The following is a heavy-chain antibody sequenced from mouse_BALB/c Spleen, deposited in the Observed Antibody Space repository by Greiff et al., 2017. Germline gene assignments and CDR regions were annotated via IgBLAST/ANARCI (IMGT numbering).Heavy chain of an antibody. Sequence: EVKLQESGPELVKPGASVKMSCKASGYTFTDYYMDWVKQSHGESFEWIGRVNPYNGGTSYNQKFKGKATLTVDKSSSTAYMELNSLTSEDSAVYYCASAYYGNYAMDYWGQGTSVTVSS. CDR2: VNPYNGGT. CDR3: ASAYYGNYAMDY. J-gene: IGHJ4*01. D-gene: IGHD2-10*01. CDR1: GYTFTDYY. V-gene: IGHV1-19*01.